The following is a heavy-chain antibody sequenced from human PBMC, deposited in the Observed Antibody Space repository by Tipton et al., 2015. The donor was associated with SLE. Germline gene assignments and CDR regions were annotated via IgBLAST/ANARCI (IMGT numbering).Heavy chain of an antibody. CDR2: ISAYNGNT. CDR3: ARAPHTKYSSSRPAVDI. Sequence: QSGPEVKKPGASVKVSCKASGYTFTSYGISWVRQAPGQGLEWMGWISAYNGNTNYAQKLQGRVTMTTDTSTSTAYMELRSLRSDDTAVYYCARAPHTKYSSSRPAVDIWGQGTMVTVSS. J-gene: IGHJ3*02. CDR1: GYTFTSYG. D-gene: IGHD6-13*01. V-gene: IGHV1-18*01.